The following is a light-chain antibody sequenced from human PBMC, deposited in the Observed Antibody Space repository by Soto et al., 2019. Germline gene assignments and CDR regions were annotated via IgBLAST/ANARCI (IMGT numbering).Light chain of an antibody. CDR1: SSDVGGHNY. Sequence: QSALTQPRSVSGSPGQSVTISCTGTSSDVGGHNYVSWYQQHPGKAPKLMISSVSKRPSGVPDRFSGSKSGNTASLTISGLQAEDEADYYCCSYAGSYPYVFGTGTKLTVL. CDR3: CSYAGSYPYV. CDR2: SVS. V-gene: IGLV2-11*01. J-gene: IGLJ1*01.